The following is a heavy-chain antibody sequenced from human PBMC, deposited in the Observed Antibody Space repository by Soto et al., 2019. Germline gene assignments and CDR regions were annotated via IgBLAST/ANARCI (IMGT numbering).Heavy chain of an antibody. V-gene: IGHV6-1*01. CDR2: TYYRSKWYN. Sequence: SQTLALTYAISWDSVSSNSAAWNCIRQSPSRGLEWLGRTYYRSKWYNDYAGSVKSRITINPDTSKNQFSLQLNSVTPEDTAVYYCARRGGHMAAQGGMDVWGQGTTVTVSS. J-gene: IGHJ6*02. CDR3: ARRGGHMAAQGGMDV. CDR1: WDSVSSNSAA. D-gene: IGHD6-13*01.